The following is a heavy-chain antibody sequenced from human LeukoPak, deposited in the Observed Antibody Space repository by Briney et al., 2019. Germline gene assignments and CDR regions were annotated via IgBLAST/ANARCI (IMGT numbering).Heavy chain of an antibody. CDR2: ISSSSSTI. Sequence: GGSRRLSCAASGFTFSSYSMNWVRQAPGKGLEWISYISSSSSTIHYADSVKGRFTISRDNAKNSRYLQMNSLRAEDTAVYYCARVWGYSYGYSLDYWGQGTLVTVSS. V-gene: IGHV3-48*01. CDR1: GFTFSSYS. J-gene: IGHJ4*02. D-gene: IGHD5-18*01. CDR3: ARVWGYSYGYSLDY.